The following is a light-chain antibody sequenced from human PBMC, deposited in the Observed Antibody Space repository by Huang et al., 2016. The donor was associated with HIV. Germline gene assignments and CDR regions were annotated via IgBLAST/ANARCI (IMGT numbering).Light chain of an antibody. Sequence: DIRMTQAPSSLSASAGDRVTITCRASQSIDNSLNWYQQKPGKAPKLLVYSTSTLQNGGPSRFIGRGSGAVFTLTIDSLQPEDFATYSCQQYFTTPRVTFGPGTKVEI. V-gene: IGKV1-39*01. J-gene: IGKJ3*01. CDR2: STS. CDR1: QSIDNS. CDR3: QQYFTTPRVT.